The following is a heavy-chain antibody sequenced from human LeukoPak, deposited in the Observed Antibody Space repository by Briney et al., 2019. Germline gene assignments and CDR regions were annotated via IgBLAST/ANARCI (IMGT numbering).Heavy chain of an antibody. D-gene: IGHD4-17*01. J-gene: IGHJ4*02. CDR3: ARHGGDYGDYYFDY. CDR2: IYYSGST. CDR1: GGSNSSYY. V-gene: IGHV4-59*08. Sequence: PSETLSLTCTVSGGSNSSYYWSWIRQPPGKGLEWIGYIYYSGSTNYNPSLKSRVTISVDTSKNQFSLKLSSVTAADTAVYYCARHGGDYGDYYFDYWGQGTLVTVSS.